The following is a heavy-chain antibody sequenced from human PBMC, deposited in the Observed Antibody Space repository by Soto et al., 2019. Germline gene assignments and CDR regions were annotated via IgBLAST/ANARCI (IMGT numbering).Heavy chain of an antibody. V-gene: IGHV1-2*04. J-gene: IGHJ5*01. CDR1: GYTFTGYY. CDR3: AIGPPVQCGYHRNPIAS. Sequence: ASVKVSCKASGYTFTGYYMHWVRPAPGQRLEWMGWINPNSGGTNYAQKFQGWVTMTRDTSISTAYMELSRLRSDDTAVYYCAIGPPVQCGYHRNPIASWGQGTLVPGSS. D-gene: IGHD5-12*01. CDR2: INPNSGGT.